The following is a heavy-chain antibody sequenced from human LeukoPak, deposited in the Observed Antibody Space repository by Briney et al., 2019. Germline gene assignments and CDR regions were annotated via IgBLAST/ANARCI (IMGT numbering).Heavy chain of an antibody. J-gene: IGHJ4*02. Sequence: GGSLRLSCAASGFXFSSYAISWVRQAPGKGLEWGSRISGSGGSTYYADSVKGRFTISRDNSKNTLYLQMNSLRAEDTAVYYCTNPRFDYWGQGTLVTVSS. CDR3: TNPRFDY. CDR2: ISGSGGST. CDR1: GFXFSSYA. V-gene: IGHV3-23*01.